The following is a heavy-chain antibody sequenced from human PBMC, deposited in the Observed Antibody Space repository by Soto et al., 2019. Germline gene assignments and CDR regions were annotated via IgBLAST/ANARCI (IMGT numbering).Heavy chain of an antibody. Sequence: SETLSLTCTVSGGSVSSGSYYWSWIRQPPGKGLEWIGYIYYSGSTNYNPSLKSRVTLSVDTSKNQFSLKLSSVTAADTAVYYCARAPGQYSSGYYIWFDPWGQGTLVTVSS. D-gene: IGHD3-22*01. CDR3: ARAPGQYSSGYYIWFDP. CDR1: GGSVSSGSYY. CDR2: IYYSGST. J-gene: IGHJ5*02. V-gene: IGHV4-61*01.